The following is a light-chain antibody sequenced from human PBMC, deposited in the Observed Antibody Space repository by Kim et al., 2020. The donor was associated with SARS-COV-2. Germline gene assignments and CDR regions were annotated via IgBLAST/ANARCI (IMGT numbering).Light chain of an antibody. CDR2: DTN. J-gene: IGLJ3*02. CDR3: LLSSGGVRV. CDR1: TGAVTSGHY. V-gene: IGLV7-46*01. Sequence: PGGAVSLTCESSTGAVTSGHYPYWFQQRPGQTPRTLIYDTNYKHSWTPARFSSSLRGGKAALTLSGAQPDDEADYYCLLSSGGVRVFGGGTQLTVL.